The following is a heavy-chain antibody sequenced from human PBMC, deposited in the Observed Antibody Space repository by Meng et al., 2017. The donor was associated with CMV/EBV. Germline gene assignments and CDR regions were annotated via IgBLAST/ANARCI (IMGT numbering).Heavy chain of an antibody. CDR2: IKQEGSEK. CDR1: GFTFSSYW. J-gene: IGHJ6*02. CDR3: ARIGYCSSTSCYLHYYYYYGMDV. D-gene: IGHD2-2*01. V-gene: IGHV3-7*01. Sequence: GGSLRLSCAASGFTFSSYWMSWVRQAPGKGLEWVANIKQEGSEKYYVDSVKGRFTISRDNAKNSLYLQMNSLRAEDTAVYYCARIGYCSSTSCYLHYYYYYGMDVWGQGTTVTVSS.